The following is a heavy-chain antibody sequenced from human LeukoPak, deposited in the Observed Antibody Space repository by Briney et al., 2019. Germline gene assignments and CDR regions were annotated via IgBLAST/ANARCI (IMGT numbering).Heavy chain of an antibody. J-gene: IGHJ3*02. Sequence: SETLSLTCTVSGGSISSYYWSWIRQPPGKGLEWIGYIYYSGSTNYNPSLKSRVTISVDTSKNQFSLKLSSVTAADTAVYYCARDGYYDSSGYHHDAFDIRGQGTMVTVSS. CDR3: ARDGYYDSSGYHHDAFDI. D-gene: IGHD3-22*01. CDR2: IYYSGST. CDR1: GGSISSYY. V-gene: IGHV4-59*01.